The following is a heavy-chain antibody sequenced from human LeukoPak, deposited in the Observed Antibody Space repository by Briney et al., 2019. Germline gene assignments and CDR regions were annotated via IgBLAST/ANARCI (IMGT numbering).Heavy chain of an antibody. CDR2: ISTYTGNS. D-gene: IGHD4-17*01. CDR3: ARTMTTGTTHGELDF. V-gene: IGHV1-18*01. Sequence: ASVTVSCKASGYTFTSYGISWVRQAPGQGLEWMGRISTYTGNSNYAQKFQDRVTMTTDTSTSTAYMELRNLSSDDTAVYYCARTMTTGTTHGELDFWGQGTLVTVSS. J-gene: IGHJ4*02. CDR1: GYTFTSYG.